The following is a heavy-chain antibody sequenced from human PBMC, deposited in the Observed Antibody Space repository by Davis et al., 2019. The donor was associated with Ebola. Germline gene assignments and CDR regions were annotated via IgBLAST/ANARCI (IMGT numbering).Heavy chain of an antibody. J-gene: IGHJ4*02. Sequence: GESLKISCAASGFTFSSYGMHWVHQAPGKGLEWVALITFDVRKTYYADSVKGRFTVSRDNAKNSLYLEVNSLRAEDTALYYCVKMGYSYGSYYFHYWGQGTLVTVSS. CDR2: ITFDVRKT. CDR1: GFTFSSYG. V-gene: IGHV3-30*02. CDR3: VKMGYSYGSYYFHY. D-gene: IGHD5-18*01.